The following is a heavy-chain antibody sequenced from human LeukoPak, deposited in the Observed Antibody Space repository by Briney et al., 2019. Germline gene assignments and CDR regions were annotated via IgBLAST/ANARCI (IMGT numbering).Heavy chain of an antibody. D-gene: IGHD5-24*01. CDR1: GFTFSDYY. V-gene: IGHV3-11*01. Sequence: GGSLRLSCAASGFTFSDYYMSWIRQAPGKGLEWVSYISSSGSTIYYADSVKGRFTISRDNAKNSLYPQMNSLRAEDTAVYYCARDPRDGYKYFDYWGQGTLVTVSS. CDR2: ISSSGSTI. J-gene: IGHJ4*02. CDR3: ARDPRDGYKYFDY.